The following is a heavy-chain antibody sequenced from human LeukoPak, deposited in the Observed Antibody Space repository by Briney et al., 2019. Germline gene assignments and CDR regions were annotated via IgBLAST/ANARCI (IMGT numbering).Heavy chain of an antibody. Sequence: SVKVSCKASGGTFCSHAISGVRQAPGQGLEWMGGIISIFGTANYAQKFQGRVTITADKSTSTADIELSSLRSDDTAVYYCARDRYAGTTHFDAFDIWGQGTRDTVSS. V-gene: IGHV1-69*06. CDR3: ARDRYAGTTHFDAFDI. J-gene: IGHJ3*02. CDR2: IISIFGTA. D-gene: IGHD1-1*01. CDR1: GGTFCSHA.